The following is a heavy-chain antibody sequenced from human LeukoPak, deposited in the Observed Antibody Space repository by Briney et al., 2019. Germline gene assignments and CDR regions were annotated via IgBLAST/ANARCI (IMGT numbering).Heavy chain of an antibody. CDR3: TKELYIRALILAY. D-gene: IGHD3-3*01. CDR1: GFTFSSYA. Sequence: GGSLRLSCAASGFTFSSYAMSWVRQAPGKGLEWVSTISGSGGTKYYADSAKGRFTISRDNSNNTLYLQMSSLRDEDTAVYYCTKELYIRALILAYWGQGTLLTVSA. CDR2: ISGSGGTK. J-gene: IGHJ4*02. V-gene: IGHV3-23*01.